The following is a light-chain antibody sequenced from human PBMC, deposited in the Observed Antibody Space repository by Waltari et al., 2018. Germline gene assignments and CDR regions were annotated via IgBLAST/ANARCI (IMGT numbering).Light chain of an antibody. J-gene: IGKJ1*01. CDR3: QHYVKLPVT. Sequence: DIVLTQSPGTLSLSPGERATLSCRASQSVGRSLAWYQQKPGQAPRLRIFGASNRATGVPDRFSGIGSGTDFSLTISRLEPEDLAVYFCQHYVKLPVTFGQGTKVEIK. CDR1: QSVGRS. CDR2: GAS. V-gene: IGKV3-20*01.